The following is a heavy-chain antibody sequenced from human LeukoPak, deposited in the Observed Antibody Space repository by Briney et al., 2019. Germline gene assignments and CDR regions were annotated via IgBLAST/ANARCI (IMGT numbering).Heavy chain of an antibody. V-gene: IGHV4-30-4*08. D-gene: IGHD3-22*01. CDR2: IYYSGST. J-gene: IGHJ6*02. CDR3: ARGYYYDSSGYRGLPYYYYYGMDV. Sequence: SETLSLTCTVSGGSISSGGYYWSWIRQHPGEGLEWIGYIYYSGSTYYNPSLKSRVTISVDTSKNQFSLKLSSVTAADTAVYYCARGYYYDSSGYRGLPYYYYYGMDVWGQGTTVTVSS. CDR1: GGSISSGGYY.